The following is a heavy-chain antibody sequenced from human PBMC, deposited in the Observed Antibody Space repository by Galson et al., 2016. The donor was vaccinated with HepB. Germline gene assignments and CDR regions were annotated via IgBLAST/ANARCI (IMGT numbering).Heavy chain of an antibody. V-gene: IGHV3-23*01. Sequence: SLRLSCAASGFSFRRYAMSWVRQAPGKGLECVSTISGSSGSTYHADSVKGRFTISRDSSNNTLYLQINSLRAEDTAVYYCANLPERPSPPRGGWIDCWGQGTLVTVSS. D-gene: IGHD6-19*01. CDR2: ISGSSGST. J-gene: IGHJ4*02. CDR3: ANLPERPSPPRGGWIDC. CDR1: GFSFRRYA.